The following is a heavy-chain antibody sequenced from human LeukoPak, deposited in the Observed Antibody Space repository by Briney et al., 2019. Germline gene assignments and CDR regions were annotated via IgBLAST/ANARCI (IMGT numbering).Heavy chain of an antibody. V-gene: IGHV4-34*01. CDR2: IDHSGSS. D-gene: IGHD3-3*01. CDR3: ARGLEDRISIFGVVKFYYFDF. J-gene: IGHJ4*02. CDR1: GGSFSGYY. Sequence: SXXLSLTCAVYGGSFSGYYWTWVRQPPGKGLEWIGEIDHSGSSHYNPSLKSRVTISVETSKNKLSLKLSSVTAADTAVYYCARGLEDRISIFGVVKFYYFDFWGQGALVTVSS.